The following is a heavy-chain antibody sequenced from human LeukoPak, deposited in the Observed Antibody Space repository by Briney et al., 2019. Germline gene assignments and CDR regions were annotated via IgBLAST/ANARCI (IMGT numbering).Heavy chain of an antibody. CDR2: INHSGST. V-gene: IGHV4-34*01. D-gene: IGHD2-2*02. J-gene: IGHJ5*02. CDR3: ARVKWYPGGYCSSTSCYTYNWFDP. CDR1: GGSFSGYY. Sequence: SETLSLTCAVYGGSFSGYYWSWIRQPPGKGLEWIGEINHSGSTNYNPSLKSRVTISVDTSKNQFSLKLSSVTAADTAVYYCARVKWYPGGYCSSTSCYTYNWFDPWGQGTLVTVSS.